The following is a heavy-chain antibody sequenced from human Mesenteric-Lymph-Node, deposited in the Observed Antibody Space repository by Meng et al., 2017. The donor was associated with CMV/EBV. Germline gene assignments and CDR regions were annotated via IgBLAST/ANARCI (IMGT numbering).Heavy chain of an antibody. J-gene: IGHJ5*01. Sequence: GESLKISCTASGFTFNNYAMSWVRQAPGKGLEWVSIFYNGGNTYYAASVKGRFTISRDNSKNTLYLQMNSLRAEDTARYYCAKDSVQYYDFWRGATNYFDSWGQGTLVTVSS. V-gene: IGHV3-23*03. CDR1: GFTFNNYA. D-gene: IGHD3-3*01. CDR2: IFYNGGNT. CDR3: AKDSVQYYDFWRGATNYFDS.